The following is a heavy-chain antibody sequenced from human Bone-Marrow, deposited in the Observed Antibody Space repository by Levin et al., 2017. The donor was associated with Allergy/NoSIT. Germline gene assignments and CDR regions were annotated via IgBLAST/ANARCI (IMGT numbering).Heavy chain of an antibody. CDR3: AKVEVEMATIRGNPGFDY. Sequence: QPGGSLRLSCAASGFTFSSYAMSWVRQAPGKGLEWVSAISGSGGSTYYADSVKGRFTISRDNSKNTLYLQMNSLRAEDTAVYYCAKVEVEMATIRGNPGFDYWGQGTLVTVSS. CDR2: ISGSGGST. CDR1: GFTFSSYA. J-gene: IGHJ4*02. V-gene: IGHV3-23*01. D-gene: IGHD5-24*01.